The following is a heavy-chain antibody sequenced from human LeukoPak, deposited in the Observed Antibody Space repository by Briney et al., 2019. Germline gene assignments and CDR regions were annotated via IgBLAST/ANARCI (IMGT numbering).Heavy chain of an antibody. V-gene: IGHV3-53*01. D-gene: IGHD3-10*01. J-gene: IGHJ4*02. Sequence: GGSLRLSCAASGFIVRNYYLSWVRQAPGKGLEWVSVICGGSTYYADSVEGRFTISRDNSKNTVSLQMKSLRAEDTAVYYCAREWGYGSGSYYNRPLDYWGQGTLVTVSS. CDR2: ICGGST. CDR3: AREWGYGSGSYYNRPLDY. CDR1: GFIVRNYY.